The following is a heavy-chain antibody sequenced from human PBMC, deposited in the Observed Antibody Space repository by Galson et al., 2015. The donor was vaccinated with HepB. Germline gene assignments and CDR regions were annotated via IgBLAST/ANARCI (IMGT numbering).Heavy chain of an antibody. CDR3: ARDFDSVNYLFDY. CDR1: GFTFSSHN. CDR2: ISASSSTI. D-gene: IGHD4-11*01. Sequence: SLRLSCAASGFTFSSHNMNWVRQAPGKGLGWISYISASSSTIYYADSVKGRFTISRDNAKNSLYLQMNSLRAEDTAVYYCARDFDSVNYLFDYWGQGTLVTVSS. J-gene: IGHJ4*02. V-gene: IGHV3-48*01.